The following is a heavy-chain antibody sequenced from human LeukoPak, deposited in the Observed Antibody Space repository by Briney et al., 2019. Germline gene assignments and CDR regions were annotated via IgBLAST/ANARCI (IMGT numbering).Heavy chain of an antibody. CDR1: GFTFSDYW. D-gene: IGHD3-9*01. J-gene: IGHJ4*02. V-gene: IGHV3-74*01. CDR2: IHSDGGTT. CDR3: ARGGNYDILTGYIFDY. Sequence: PGGSLRLSCAASGFTFSDYWIHWVRHAPGKGLVWVSLIHSDGGTTNYTDSVKGRFTISRDNAKNTVYLQMSSLRVEDTAVYYCARGGNYDILTGYIFDYWGQGTLVTVSS.